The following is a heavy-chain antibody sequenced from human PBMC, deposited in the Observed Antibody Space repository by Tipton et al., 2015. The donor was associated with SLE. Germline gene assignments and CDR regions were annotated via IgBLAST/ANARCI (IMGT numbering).Heavy chain of an antibody. Sequence: TLSLTCTVSGGSISSGGYYWSWIRQHPGKGLEWIGYIYYSGSTYYNPSLKSRVTTSVDMSKNQFSLKLSSVTAADTAVYYCARERGYYDSSGHVGDAWFDRWGRGSLVTVST. V-gene: IGHV4-31*03. CDR2: IYYSGST. CDR3: ARERGYYDSSGHVGDAWFDR. CDR1: GGSISSGGYY. J-gene: IGHJ5*02. D-gene: IGHD3-22*01.